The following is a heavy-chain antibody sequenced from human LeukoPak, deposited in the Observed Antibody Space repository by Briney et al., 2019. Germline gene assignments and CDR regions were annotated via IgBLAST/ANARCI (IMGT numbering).Heavy chain of an antibody. V-gene: IGHV4-30-2*01. Sequence: SPSETLSLTCTVSGGSISSGDYYWSWIRQHPGKGLEWIGYIYHSGSTYYNPSLKSRVTISVDRSKNQFSLKLSSVTAADTAVYYCARVGKGGVFDYWGQGTLVTVSS. CDR2: IYHSGST. CDR1: GGSISSGDYY. J-gene: IGHJ4*02. CDR3: ARVGKGGVFDY.